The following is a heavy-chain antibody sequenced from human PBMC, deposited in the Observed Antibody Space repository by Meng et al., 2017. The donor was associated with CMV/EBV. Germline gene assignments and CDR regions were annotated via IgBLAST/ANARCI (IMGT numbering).Heavy chain of an antibody. CDR2: IYYSGST. Sequence: SSSYDWGWIRQPPGKGLEWIGSIYYSGSTYYNPSLKSRVTISVDTSKNQFSLKLSSVTAADTAVYYCARRTRIIAAAGTRNDAFDIWGQGTMVTVSS. J-gene: IGHJ3*02. CDR1: SSSYD. D-gene: IGHD6-13*01. CDR3: ARRTRIIAAAGTRNDAFDI. V-gene: IGHV4-39*01.